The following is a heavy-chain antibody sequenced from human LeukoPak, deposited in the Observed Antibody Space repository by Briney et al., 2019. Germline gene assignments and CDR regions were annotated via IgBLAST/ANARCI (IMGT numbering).Heavy chain of an antibody. J-gene: IGHJ4*02. D-gene: IGHD6-19*01. Sequence: PSETLSLTCTVSGGSISSYYWSWIRQPPGKGLEWIVYIYYSGTTNYNPSLKSRVTISVATSKNQFSLRLSSVTAEDTAVYYCARRIALAGTVFDYWGQGILVTVLS. CDR1: GGSISSYY. CDR2: IYYSGTT. CDR3: ARRIALAGTVFDY. V-gene: IGHV4-59*08.